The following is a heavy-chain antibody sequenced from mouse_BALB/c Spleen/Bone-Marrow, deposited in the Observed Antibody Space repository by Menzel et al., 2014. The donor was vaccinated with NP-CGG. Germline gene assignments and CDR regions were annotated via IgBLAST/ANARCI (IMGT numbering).Heavy chain of an antibody. CDR3: ARGRWYY. Sequence: EVKLVESGPELVKPGASVKISCKTSGYTFTDYTLHWVKQSHGKSLEWIGGVNPNIGGTNYNQKFKGKASLTVNKSSTTAYMELRSLTSEDSAVYYCARGRWYYWGQGTTLTVSS. CDR1: GYTFTDYT. D-gene: IGHD2-3*01. V-gene: IGHV1-22*01. J-gene: IGHJ2*01. CDR2: VNPNIGGT.